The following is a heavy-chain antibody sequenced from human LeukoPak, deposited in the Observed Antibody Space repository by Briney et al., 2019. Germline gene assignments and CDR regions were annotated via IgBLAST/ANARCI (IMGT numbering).Heavy chain of an antibody. Sequence: GGSLRLSCAASGFTFSSYAMSWVRQAPGKGLEWVSAISGSGGSTYYADSVKGRFTISRDNSKNTLYPQMNSLRAEDTAVYYCAKVRNFYYDSSGYYGYWGQGTLVTVSS. CDR2: ISGSGGST. V-gene: IGHV3-23*01. D-gene: IGHD3-22*01. J-gene: IGHJ4*02. CDR1: GFTFSSYA. CDR3: AKVRNFYYDSSGYYGY.